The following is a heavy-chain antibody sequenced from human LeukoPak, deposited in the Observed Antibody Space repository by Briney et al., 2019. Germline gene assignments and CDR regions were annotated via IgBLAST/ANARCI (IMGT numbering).Heavy chain of an antibody. CDR3: ARTRRGYSYGYDYYYMDV. Sequence: SETLSLTCAVYGGSFSGYYWSWIRQPPGKGLEWIGEINHSGSTNYNPSLKSRVTISVDTSKNQFSLKLSSVTAADTAVYYCARTRRGYSYGYDYYYMDVWGKGTTVTISS. CDR1: GGSFSGYY. CDR2: INHSGST. J-gene: IGHJ6*03. D-gene: IGHD5-18*01. V-gene: IGHV4-34*01.